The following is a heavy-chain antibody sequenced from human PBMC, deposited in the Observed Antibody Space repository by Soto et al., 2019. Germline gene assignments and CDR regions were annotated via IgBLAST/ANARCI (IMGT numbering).Heavy chain of an antibody. J-gene: IGHJ4*02. V-gene: IGHV4-39*01. CDR1: GGSISRSSYY. CDR3: ARHDYGGFGL. Sequence: QLQLQESGPGLVKPSETLSLTCTVSGGSISRSSYYWGWIRQPPGKGLEWIGSIYYSGSTYYNPSLXRXAXLXXDTSNNQFSLKLSSVTAADTAVYYCARHDYGGFGLWGQGTLVTVSS. CDR2: IYYSGST. D-gene: IGHD4-17*01.